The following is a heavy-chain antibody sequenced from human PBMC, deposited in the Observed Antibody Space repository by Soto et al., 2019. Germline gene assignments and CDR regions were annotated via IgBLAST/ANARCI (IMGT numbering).Heavy chain of an antibody. D-gene: IGHD3-16*01. J-gene: IGHJ3*02. V-gene: IGHV1-69*02. Sequence: QVQLVQSGAEVKKPGSSVKVSCKASGGTFSSYTISWVRQAPGQGLEWMGRIIPILGIANYAQKFQGRVTITADKSTSTAYMELSSLRSEDTAVYYCARLASYTMITFGGAHGAFDIWGQGTMVTVSS. CDR3: ARLASYTMITFGGAHGAFDI. CDR2: IIPILGIA. CDR1: GGTFSSYT.